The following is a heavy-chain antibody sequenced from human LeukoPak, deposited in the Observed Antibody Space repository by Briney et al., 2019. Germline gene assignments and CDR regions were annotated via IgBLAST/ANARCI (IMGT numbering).Heavy chain of an antibody. D-gene: IGHD6-19*01. J-gene: IGHJ4*02. V-gene: IGHV1-18*01. Sequence: GASVKVSCKASGYTFTSYGISWVRQAPGQGLEWMGWISAYNGNTNYAQKLQGRVTMTTDTSTSTAYMELRSLRSDDTAVTYCARITEDSSGWYMEVDYWGQGTLVTVSS. CDR1: GYTFTSYG. CDR2: ISAYNGNT. CDR3: ARITEDSSGWYMEVDY.